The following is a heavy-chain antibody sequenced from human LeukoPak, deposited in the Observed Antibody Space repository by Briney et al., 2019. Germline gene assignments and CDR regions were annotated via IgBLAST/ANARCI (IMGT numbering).Heavy chain of an antibody. V-gene: IGHV4-38-2*02. D-gene: IGHD3-16*01. Sequence: SETLSLTCTVSGYSISSGYSWGWIRQPPGKGLEWIGSISHSGSTYYNPSLKRRVTISVDTSKNQFSLKLSSVTAADTAVYYCARETSQKGAHYMDVWGKGTTVTISS. CDR1: GYSISSGYS. CDR3: ARETSQKGAHYMDV. J-gene: IGHJ6*03. CDR2: ISHSGST.